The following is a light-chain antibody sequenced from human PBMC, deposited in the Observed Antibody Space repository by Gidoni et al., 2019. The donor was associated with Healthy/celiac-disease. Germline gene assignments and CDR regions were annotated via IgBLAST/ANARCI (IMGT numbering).Light chain of an antibody. V-gene: IGKV3-20*01. J-gene: IGKJ1*01. Sequence: EIVLTQSPGTLSLSPGERATLSCRASQSVSSSYLAWYQQKPGQAPRLLIHGASSRATGIPDRFSGSGSGTDFTLTSSRLEPEDFAVYYCQQYGSSPTFGQGTKVEIK. CDR1: QSVSSSY. CDR2: GAS. CDR3: QQYGSSPT.